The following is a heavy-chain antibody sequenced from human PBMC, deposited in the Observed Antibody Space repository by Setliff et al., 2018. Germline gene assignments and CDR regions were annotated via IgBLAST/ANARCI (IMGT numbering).Heavy chain of an antibody. D-gene: IGHD3-22*01. CDR2: TIPMFGTT. Sequence: SVKVSCKASGATSSSYGISWVRQAPGQGLEWMGGTIPMFGTTEYAQKFQGRLTIITDESTNTAFMQLSSLRSDDTAVYYCVREGVDSRSSTDYRYYMDVWGKGTTVTVSS. CDR1: GATSSSYG. V-gene: IGHV1-69*05. CDR3: VREGVDSRSSTDYRYYMDV. J-gene: IGHJ6*03.